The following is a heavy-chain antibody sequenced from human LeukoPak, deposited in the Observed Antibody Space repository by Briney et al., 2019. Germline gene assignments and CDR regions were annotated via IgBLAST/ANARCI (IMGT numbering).Heavy chain of an antibody. CDR2: ISAYNGNT. CDR1: GYTFTSYG. V-gene: IGHV1-18*01. D-gene: IGHD2-2*01. Sequence: GASVKVSCKASGYTFTSYGISWVRQAPGQGLEWMGWISAYNGNTNYAQKLQGRVTMTTDTSTSTAYMELRSLRSDDTAVYHCARGVLGSTPGWFDPWGQGTLVTVSS. J-gene: IGHJ5*02. CDR3: ARGVLGSTPGWFDP.